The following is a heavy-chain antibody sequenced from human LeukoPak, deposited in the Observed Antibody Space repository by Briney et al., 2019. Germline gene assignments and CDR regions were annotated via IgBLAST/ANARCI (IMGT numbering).Heavy chain of an antibody. V-gene: IGHV3-64*01. CDR2: ISSNGGRT. J-gene: IGHJ1*01. D-gene: IGHD3-22*01. CDR3: ATYYYDSGGCHFHH. CDR1: GFTFRSYG. Sequence: PGGSLRLSCAASGFTFRSYGMHWVRQAPGKGLEYVSAISSNGGRTYYANSVKGRFTISRDNSRNTLYLQMGSLRAEDMAVYYCATYYYDSGGCHFHHWGQGTLVTVSS.